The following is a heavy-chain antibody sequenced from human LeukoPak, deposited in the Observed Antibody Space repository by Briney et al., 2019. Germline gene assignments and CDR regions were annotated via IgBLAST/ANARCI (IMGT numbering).Heavy chain of an antibody. D-gene: IGHD6-19*01. CDR2: LYSDGRSL. J-gene: IGHJ4*02. Sequence: GSLRLSCAASGFTFSSYSMNWVRQAPGKGLEWISRLYSDGRSLTYADSVMGRFTISRDNAKNMLYLQMNSLRAEDTAVYYCARGRGLGELAVASFDSWGQGILVTVSS. CDR3: ARGRGLGELAVASFDS. CDR1: GFTFSSYS. V-gene: IGHV3-74*03.